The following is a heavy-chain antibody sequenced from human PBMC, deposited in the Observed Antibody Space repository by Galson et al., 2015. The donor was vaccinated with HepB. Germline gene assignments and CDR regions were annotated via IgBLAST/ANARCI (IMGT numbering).Heavy chain of an antibody. V-gene: IGHV1-8*01. Sequence: SVKVSCKASGYTFASYDINWVRRATGQGLEWMGWMNPNSGNTGYAQKFQGRVTMTRNTSISTAYMELSSLRSEDTAVYYCARLRGAAGNDYWGQGTLVTVSS. CDR2: MNPNSGNT. CDR3: ARLRGAAGNDY. J-gene: IGHJ4*02. D-gene: IGHD6-13*01. CDR1: GYTFASYD.